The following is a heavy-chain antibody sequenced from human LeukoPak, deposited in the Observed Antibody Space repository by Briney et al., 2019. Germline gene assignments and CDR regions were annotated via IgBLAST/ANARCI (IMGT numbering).Heavy chain of an antibody. CDR2: MYPGDSDI. D-gene: IGHD6-19*01. Sequence: GESLKISCQGSGYSFTTYWIGWVRQMPGNGLEWMGIMYPGDSDIRYSPSFQGQVTISADKSISTAYLQWSSLRASDTAMYYCARLMLSSSGWYVPVDYWGQGTLVTVSS. CDR1: GYSFTTYW. CDR3: ARLMLSSSGWYVPVDY. J-gene: IGHJ4*02. V-gene: IGHV5-51*01.